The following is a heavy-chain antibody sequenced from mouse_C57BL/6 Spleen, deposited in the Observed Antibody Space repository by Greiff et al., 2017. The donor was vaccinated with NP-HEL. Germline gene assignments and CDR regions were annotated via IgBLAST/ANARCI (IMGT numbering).Heavy chain of an antibody. J-gene: IGHJ1*03. D-gene: IGHD1-1*01. CDR2: IDPSDSET. CDR1: GYTFTSYW. V-gene: IGHV1-52*01. Sequence: QVQLQQPGAELVRPGSSVKLSCKASGYTFTSYWMHWVKQGPKQGLEWIGNIDPSDSETHYNQKFKDKATLTVDKSSSTAYMQLSSLTSEDSAVYYSARGDYYGSSWYFDVWGTGTTVTVSS. CDR3: ARGDYYGSSWYFDV.